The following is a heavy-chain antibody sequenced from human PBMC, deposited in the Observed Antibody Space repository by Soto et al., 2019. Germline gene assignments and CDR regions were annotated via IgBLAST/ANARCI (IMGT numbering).Heavy chain of an antibody. D-gene: IGHD1-26*01. CDR3: ARRVSLSAETAGSDNWFDP. CDR1: GGSISSGGSS. CDR2: IYHSGTT. J-gene: IGHJ5*02. V-gene: IGHV4-30-2*01. Sequence: LSLTCAVSGGSISSGGSSWSWIRQPPGKGLKWIGYIYHSGTTYYNPSLKSRVTMSADTSKNQFSLKVNSVTAADTGVYYCARRVSLSAETAGSDNWFDPWGQGTLVTVSS.